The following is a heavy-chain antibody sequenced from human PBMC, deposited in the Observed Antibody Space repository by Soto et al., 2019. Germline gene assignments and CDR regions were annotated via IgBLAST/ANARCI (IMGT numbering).Heavy chain of an antibody. CDR3: AKVPRALVVKNWFDP. Sequence: GGSLRLSCAASGFTFSSYAMSWVRQAPGKGLEWVSAISGSGGSTYYADSVKGRFTISRDNSKNTLYLQMNSLRAEDTAVYYCAKVPRALVVKNWFDPWGQGTLVTAPQ. J-gene: IGHJ5*02. CDR2: ISGSGGST. CDR1: GFTFSSYA. D-gene: IGHD3-22*01. V-gene: IGHV3-23*01.